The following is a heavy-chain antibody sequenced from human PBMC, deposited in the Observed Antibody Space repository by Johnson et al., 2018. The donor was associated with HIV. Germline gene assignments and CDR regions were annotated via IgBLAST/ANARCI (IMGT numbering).Heavy chain of an antibody. CDR1: GFTFSSYA. V-gene: IGHV3-66*01. Sequence: VQLVESGGGLVQPGGSLRLSCAASGFTFSSYAMSWVRQAPGKGLEWVSVIYSGGSTYYADSVTGRFTIPRDNSKNTLYLQMNSLRAEDTAVYYCVTLVVAPPFDIWGQGTMVTVSS. CDR2: IYSGGST. J-gene: IGHJ3*02. CDR3: VTLVVAPPFDI. D-gene: IGHD2-15*01.